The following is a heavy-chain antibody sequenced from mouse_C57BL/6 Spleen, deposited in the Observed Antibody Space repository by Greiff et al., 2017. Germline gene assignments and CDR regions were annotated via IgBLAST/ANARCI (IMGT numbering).Heavy chain of an antibody. CDR3: AREEVYYGNYDYFDD. CDR1: GYTFTSYG. J-gene: IGHJ2*01. D-gene: IGHD2-1*01. Sequence: VQLQQSGAELARPGASVKLSCKASGYTFTSYGISWVKQRTGQGLEWIGEIYPRSGNTYYNEKFKGKATLTADKSSSTAYMELRSLTSEDSAVYFCAREEVYYGNYDYFDDWGKGTTLTVSS. CDR2: IYPRSGNT. V-gene: IGHV1-81*01.